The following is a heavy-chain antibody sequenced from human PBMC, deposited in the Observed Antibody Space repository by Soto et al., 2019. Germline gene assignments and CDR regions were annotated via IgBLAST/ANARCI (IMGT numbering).Heavy chain of an antibody. Sequence: EVHLVESGGGLIQPGGSLRLSCVASGFSISTNYMIWVRQAPGKGLEWISVTFSRDNALYAESVKGRFSISRDDSKNTVYLQMDSLRAEDTAVYYCVRDQGRPGTAWGQGTLVTVSS. CDR2: TFSRDNA. CDR1: GFSISTNY. CDR3: VRDQGRPGTA. D-gene: IGHD2-15*01. V-gene: IGHV3-53*01. J-gene: IGHJ4*02.